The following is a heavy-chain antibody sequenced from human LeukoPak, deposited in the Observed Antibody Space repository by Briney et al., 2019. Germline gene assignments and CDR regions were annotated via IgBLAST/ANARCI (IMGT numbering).Heavy chain of an antibody. J-gene: IGHJ4*02. Sequence: GGSLRLSCAASGFTVSSNYMSWVRQAPGKGLEWVSVIYGGDSTYYADSVKGRFTISRDSSKNTLYLQMNSLRAEDTAVYYCARDRGIAAAMDYWGQGTLVTVSS. CDR1: GFTVSSNY. CDR3: ARDRGIAAAMDY. V-gene: IGHV3-53*01. CDR2: IYGGDST. D-gene: IGHD6-13*01.